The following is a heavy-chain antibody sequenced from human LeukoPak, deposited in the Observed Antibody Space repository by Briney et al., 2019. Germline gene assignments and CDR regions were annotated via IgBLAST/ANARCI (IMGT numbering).Heavy chain of an antibody. CDR2: ISYDGSNK. J-gene: IGHJ4*02. CDR3: ARDRGIAVAGPVDY. CDR1: GFTFSSYA. D-gene: IGHD6-19*01. Sequence: QPGGSLRLSCAASGFTFSSYAMHWVRQAPGKGLEWVAVISYDGSNKYYADSVKGRFTISRDNSKNTLYLQMNSLRAEDTAVYYCARDRGIAVAGPVDYWGQGTLVTVS. V-gene: IGHV3-30-3*01.